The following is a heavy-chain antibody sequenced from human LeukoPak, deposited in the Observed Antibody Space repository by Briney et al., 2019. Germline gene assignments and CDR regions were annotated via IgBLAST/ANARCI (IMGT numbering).Heavy chain of an antibody. J-gene: IGHJ6*02. CDR2: ISYDGSNK. V-gene: IGHV3-30-3*01. D-gene: IGHD3-10*01. Sequence: GRSLRLSCAASGFTFSSYAMHWLRQAPGKGLEWVAVISYDGSNKYYADSVKGRFTISRDNSKNTLYLQMNSLRAEDTAVYYCARERTGSMVRGVKQPGGHYYYYYGMDVWGQGTTVTVSS. CDR3: ARERTGSMVRGVKQPGGHYYYYYGMDV. CDR1: GFTFSSYA.